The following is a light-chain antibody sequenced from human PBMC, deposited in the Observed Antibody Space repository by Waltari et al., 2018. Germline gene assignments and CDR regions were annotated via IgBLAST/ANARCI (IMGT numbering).Light chain of an antibody. V-gene: IGKV3-11*01. CDR3: QQRSNWPGT. Sequence: EIVLTQSPATLSLSPGERATPSCRASQSVSSYLAWYQQKPGQAPRLLIYDASNMATGIPARFSGSGSGTDFTLTISSLEPEDFAVYYCQQRSNWPGTFGPGTKVDIK. J-gene: IGKJ3*01. CDR2: DAS. CDR1: QSVSSY.